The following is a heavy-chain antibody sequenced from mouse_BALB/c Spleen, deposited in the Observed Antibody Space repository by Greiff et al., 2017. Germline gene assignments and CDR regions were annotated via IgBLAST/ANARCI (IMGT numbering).Heavy chain of an antibody. D-gene: IGHD1-1*01. J-gene: IGHJ3*01. V-gene: IGHV14-4*02. CDR3: SYGSSYGFAY. CDR2: IDPENGDT. Sequence: VQLQQSGAELVRSGASVKLSCTASGFNIKDYYMHWVKQRPEQGLEWIGWIDPENGDTEYARKFQGKATMTADTSSNTAYLQLSSLTSEDTAVYYCSYGSSYGFAYWGQGTLGTVSA. CDR1: GFNIKDYY.